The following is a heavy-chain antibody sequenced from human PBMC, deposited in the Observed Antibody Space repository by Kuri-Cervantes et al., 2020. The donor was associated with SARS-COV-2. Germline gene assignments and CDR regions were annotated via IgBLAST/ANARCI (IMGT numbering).Heavy chain of an antibody. CDR2: ILYDGSNK. CDR1: GFTFSNYG. J-gene: IGHJ6*03. CDR3: ARVAGEGPIYYYYMDV. D-gene: IGHD1-26*01. Sequence: GESLKISCAASGFTFSNYGIHWVRQAPGQGLEWVTFILYDGSNKYYADSVKGRFTISRDNSKKTLSLQMNSLRVEGTAVYYCARVAGEGPIYYYYMDVWGKGTTVTVSS. V-gene: IGHV3-30*02.